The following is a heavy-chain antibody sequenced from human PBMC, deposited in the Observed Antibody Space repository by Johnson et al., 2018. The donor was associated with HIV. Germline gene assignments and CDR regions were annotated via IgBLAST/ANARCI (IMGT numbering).Heavy chain of an antibody. D-gene: IGHD5-18*01. CDR3: AKERAYIRTFDI. CDR2: IYSGGST. Sequence: VQLVESGGGLIQPGGSLRLSCAASGFTVSSNYMSWVRQAPGKGLEWVSVIYSGGSTYYADSGKGRFTISRDNSKNTLYLQMNSLRAEDTAVYYCAKERAYIRTFDIWGQGTLVTVSS. J-gene: IGHJ3*02. V-gene: IGHV3-53*01. CDR1: GFTVSSNY.